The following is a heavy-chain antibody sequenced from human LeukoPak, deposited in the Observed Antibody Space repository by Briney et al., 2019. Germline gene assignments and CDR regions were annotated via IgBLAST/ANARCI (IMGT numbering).Heavy chain of an antibody. D-gene: IGHD2-15*01. CDR1: GFTFSNSA. CDR2: ISGRGDNT. Sequence: HSGGSLRLSCAASGFTFSNSAMAWVRQAPGKGLEWVSAISGRGDNTYYADSVKGRFTISRDNSKNTLYLQMNSLRAEDTAVYYCATATPPYCSGGSCYLDYWGQGTLVTVSS. V-gene: IGHV3-23*01. CDR3: ATATPPYCSGGSCYLDY. J-gene: IGHJ4*02.